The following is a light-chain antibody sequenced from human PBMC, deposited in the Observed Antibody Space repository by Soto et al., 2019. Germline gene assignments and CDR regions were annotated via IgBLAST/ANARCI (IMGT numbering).Light chain of an antibody. CDR3: QQYGSSPPQYT. CDR2: GTS. J-gene: IGKJ2*01. Sequence: ESVLTQSPGTLSLSPGERATLSCRASQSVSSTFLGWYQQKPCQAPRLLIYGTSNRATGIPDRFSGSRSGTDFNLTISRLEPEDFAVYYCQQYGSSPPQYTFGQGTKLEIK. V-gene: IGKV3-20*01. CDR1: QSVSSTF.